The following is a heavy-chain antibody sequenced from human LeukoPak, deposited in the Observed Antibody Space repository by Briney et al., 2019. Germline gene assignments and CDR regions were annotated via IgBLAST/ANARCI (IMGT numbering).Heavy chain of an antibody. Sequence: GGSLRLSCAASGFTFSNAWMSWVRQAPGKGLEWVGRIKSKTDGGTTDYAAPVKGRFTISIDDSKNTLYLQMNSLKTEDTAVYYCTTADRYSSSWARFDYWGQGTLVTVSS. V-gene: IGHV3-15*01. CDR3: TTADRYSSSWARFDY. CDR2: IKSKTDGGTT. J-gene: IGHJ4*02. CDR1: GFTFSNAW. D-gene: IGHD6-13*01.